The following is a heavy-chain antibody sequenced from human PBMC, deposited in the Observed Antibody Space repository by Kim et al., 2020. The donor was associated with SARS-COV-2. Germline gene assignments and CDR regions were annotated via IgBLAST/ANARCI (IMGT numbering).Heavy chain of an antibody. D-gene: IGHD4-17*01. CDR3: ARGGGLYGEYGGDIDY. CDR2: IYHSGST. J-gene: IGHJ4*02. Sequence: SETLSLTCTVSGYSISSGYYWGWIRQPPGKGLEWIGSIYHSGSTYYNPSLKSRVTISVDTSKNQFSLKLSSVTAADTAVYYCARGGGLYGEYGGDIDYWGQGTLVTVSS. V-gene: IGHV4-38-2*02. CDR1: GYSISSGYY.